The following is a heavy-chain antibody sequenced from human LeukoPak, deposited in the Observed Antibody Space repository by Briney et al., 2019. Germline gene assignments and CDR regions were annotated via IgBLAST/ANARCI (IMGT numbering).Heavy chain of an antibody. CDR3: AKDDYYDSSGDPNWFDP. CDR2: ISYDGSDK. D-gene: IGHD3-22*01. V-gene: IGHV3-30*18. J-gene: IGHJ5*02. Sequence: GGSLRLSCAASGFTFSSYGMHWVRQAPGKGLEWVAVISYDGSDKYYAYSVKGRFTISRDNSKNTLYLQMNSLRAEDTAVYFCAKDDYYDSSGDPNWFDPWGQGTLVTVSS. CDR1: GFTFSSYG.